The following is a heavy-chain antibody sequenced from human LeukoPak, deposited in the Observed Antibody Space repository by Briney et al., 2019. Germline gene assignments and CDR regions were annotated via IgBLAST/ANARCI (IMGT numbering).Heavy chain of an antibody. CDR2: INPNSGGT. J-gene: IGHJ4*02. V-gene: IGHV1-2*02. CDR1: GYTFTGYY. D-gene: IGHD1-26*01. Sequence: ASVKVSCKASGYTFTGYYMHWVRQAPGQGLEWMGWINPNSGGTNYAQKFQGRVTMTRDTSISTAYMELSRLRSDDTAVYSCAKDRVGALLYFDSWGQGTLVTVSS. CDR3: AKDRVGALLYFDS.